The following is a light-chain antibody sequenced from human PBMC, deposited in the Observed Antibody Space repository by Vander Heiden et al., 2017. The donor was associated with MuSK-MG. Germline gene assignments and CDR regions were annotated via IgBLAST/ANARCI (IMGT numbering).Light chain of an antibody. CDR2: AAS. Sequence: DFQMTQSPSSLSASVGDRVTITCRASQSISSYLNWYQQKPGKAPKLLIYAASSLQSGVPSRFSGSGSGTDFTLTISSLQPEDFATYYCQQSYSTPRTFGQGTKLXIK. V-gene: IGKV1-39*01. J-gene: IGKJ2*01. CDR3: QQSYSTPRT. CDR1: QSISSY.